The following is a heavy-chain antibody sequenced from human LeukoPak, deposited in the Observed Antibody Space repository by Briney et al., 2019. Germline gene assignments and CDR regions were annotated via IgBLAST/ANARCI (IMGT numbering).Heavy chain of an antibody. J-gene: IGHJ4*02. Sequence: GGSLRLSCAASGFTLSDYYMSWIRQAPGKGLEWVSYISSSGSIIYYADSVKGRFTISRDNAKNSLYLQMNSLRAEDTAVYYCARGYYYDSSGYSGYWGQGTLVTVSS. V-gene: IGHV3-11*04. CDR2: ISSSGSII. CDR3: ARGYYYDSSGYSGY. D-gene: IGHD3-22*01. CDR1: GFTLSDYY.